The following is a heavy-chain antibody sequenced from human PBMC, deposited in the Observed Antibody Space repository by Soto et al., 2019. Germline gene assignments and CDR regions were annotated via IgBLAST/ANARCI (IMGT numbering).Heavy chain of an antibody. CDR2: ISSSSSYI. V-gene: IGHV3-21*01. CDR3: AREFGSNRYCSSTSCYVRAGAH. J-gene: IGHJ4*02. CDR1: GLTFSSYS. D-gene: IGHD2-2*01. Sequence: PAWSLSLSCAASGLTFSSYSMNWVRQAPGKGLEWVSSISSSSSYIYYADSVKGRFTISRDNAKNSLYLQMNSLRAEDTAVYYCAREFGSNRYCSSTSCYVRAGAHWGQGTLVTVSS.